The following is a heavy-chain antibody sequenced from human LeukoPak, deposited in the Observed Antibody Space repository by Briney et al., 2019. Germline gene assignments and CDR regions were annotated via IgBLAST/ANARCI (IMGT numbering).Heavy chain of an antibody. CDR3: ASLGYSYGNHHFDY. CDR1: GFTVSNNY. V-gene: IGHV3-66*01. D-gene: IGHD5-18*01. J-gene: IGHJ4*02. Sequence: PGGSLRLSWAASGFTVSNNYMSWVRQAPGKGLEWVSVIYSGGSTYYADSVKGRFTISRDNSKNTLYLQMNSLRAEDTAVYYCASLGYSYGNHHFDYWGQGTLVTVSS. CDR2: IYSGGST.